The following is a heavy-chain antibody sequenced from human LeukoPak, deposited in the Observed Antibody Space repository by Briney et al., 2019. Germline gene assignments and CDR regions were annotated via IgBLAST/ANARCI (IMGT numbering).Heavy chain of an antibody. D-gene: IGHD2-21*01. CDR2: ISVGGDT. J-gene: IGHJ4*02. V-gene: IGHV3-23*01. CDR3: AKEGVRSFDY. Sequence: GGSLRLSCAASGFTFSSSPMSWFRQAPGKGLEWVSAISVGGDTYYADSVKGRFTISRDNSKNTLYLQMNSLRAEDTAVYYCAKEGVRSFDYWGQGTLVTVSS. CDR1: GFTFSSSP.